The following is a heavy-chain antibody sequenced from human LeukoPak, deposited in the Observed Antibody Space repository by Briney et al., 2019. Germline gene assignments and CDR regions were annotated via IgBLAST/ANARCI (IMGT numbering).Heavy chain of an antibody. Sequence: GGSLRLSCAASGFTFSSYAMSWVRQAPGKGLEWVSAISGSGGSTYYADSVKGRFTISRDNSKNTLYLQMNSLRAEDTAVYYCAKAGCSGGSCYFENWFDPWGQGTLVTVSS. CDR2: ISGSGGST. CDR1: GFTFSSYA. V-gene: IGHV3-23*01. J-gene: IGHJ5*02. D-gene: IGHD2-15*01. CDR3: AKAGCSGGSCYFENWFDP.